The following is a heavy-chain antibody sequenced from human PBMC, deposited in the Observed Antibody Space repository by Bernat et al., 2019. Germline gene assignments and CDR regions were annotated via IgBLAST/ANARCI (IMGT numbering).Heavy chain of an antibody. CDR2: ISSSGSTI. Sequence: QVQLVESGGGLVKPGGSLRLSCAASGFTFSDYYMSWIRQAPGKGLEWVSYISSSGSTIYYADSVKGRFTISRDNAKNSLYLQMNSLRAEDTAVYYWARGIRAGRFLEWDQYYFDYWGQGTLVTVSS. D-gene: IGHD3-3*01. CDR3: ARGIRAGRFLEWDQYYFDY. CDR1: GFTFSDYY. J-gene: IGHJ4*02. V-gene: IGHV3-11*01.